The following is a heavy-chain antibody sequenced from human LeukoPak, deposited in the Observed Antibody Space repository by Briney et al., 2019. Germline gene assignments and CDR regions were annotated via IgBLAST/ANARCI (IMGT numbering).Heavy chain of an antibody. J-gene: IGHJ4*02. D-gene: IGHD2-8*02. CDR1: GSSITTYY. CDR3: ARGERPGPDY. V-gene: IGHV4-59*01. CDR2: ISYRGST. Sequence: PSETLSLTCIVSGSSITTYYWSWIRQPPGKGLEWIGYISYRGSTNYNPSLNNRATISLDTSKNHFSLKVTSVTAADTAVYYCARGERPGPDYWGPGILVTVSS.